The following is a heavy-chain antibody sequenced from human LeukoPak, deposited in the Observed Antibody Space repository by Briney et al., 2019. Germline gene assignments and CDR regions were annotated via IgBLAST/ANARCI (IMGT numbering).Heavy chain of an antibody. J-gene: IGHJ4*02. CDR2: ISSSSSTI. CDR3: ARAAGDNSANARFDY. Sequence: GGSLRLSCAASGFTFSSYSMNWVRQAPGKGLEWVSYISSSSSTIYYADSMKGRFTISRDNSKNTVYLQMNSLRAEDTAVYYCARAAGDNSANARFDYWGQGTLVTVSS. CDR1: GFTFSSYS. D-gene: IGHD4-23*01. V-gene: IGHV3-48*01.